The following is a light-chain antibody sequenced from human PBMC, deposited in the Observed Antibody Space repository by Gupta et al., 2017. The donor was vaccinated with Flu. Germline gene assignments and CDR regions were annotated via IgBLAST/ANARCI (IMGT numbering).Light chain of an antibody. CDR2: EVS. CDR1: TSDIGAYTY. V-gene: IGLV2-14*01. CDR3: SSVTSRSTWV. J-gene: IGLJ3*02. Sequence: QSALTQPASVSGSPGQWITISCSGTTSDIGAYTYVSWYRQYPGKAPQLLIYEVSNRPSGVSDRFSGSKSVNTASLTISGLQAEDEADYYCSSVTSRSTWVFGGGTKVTVL.